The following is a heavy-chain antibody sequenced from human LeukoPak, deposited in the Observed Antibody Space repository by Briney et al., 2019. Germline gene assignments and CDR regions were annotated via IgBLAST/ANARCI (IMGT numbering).Heavy chain of an antibody. V-gene: IGHV3-23*01. CDR2: ISGSGGST. Sequence: PGGSLRLSCAASGFTFSSYAMSWVRQAPGKGLEWVSAISGSGGSTYYADSVKGRFTISRDNSKSTLYLQMNSLRAEDTAVYYCAKDGVIAARPYYFDYWGQGTLVTVSS. CDR1: GFTFSSYA. CDR3: AKDGVIAARPYYFDY. J-gene: IGHJ4*02. D-gene: IGHD6-6*01.